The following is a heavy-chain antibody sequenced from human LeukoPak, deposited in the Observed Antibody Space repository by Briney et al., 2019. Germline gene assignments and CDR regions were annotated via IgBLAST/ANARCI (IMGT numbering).Heavy chain of an antibody. CDR2: IKEDGSDK. Sequence: GGSLRLSCAASRFTFSNYWMGWVRQAPGKGLEWVANIKEDGSDKYYINSVKGRFTISRDNAKTSLYLQMNSLRAEDTAVYYCAREIWGYDYWGQGSLVTVSS. D-gene: IGHD3-16*01. CDR3: AREIWGYDY. CDR1: RFTFSNYW. V-gene: IGHV3-7*01. J-gene: IGHJ4*02.